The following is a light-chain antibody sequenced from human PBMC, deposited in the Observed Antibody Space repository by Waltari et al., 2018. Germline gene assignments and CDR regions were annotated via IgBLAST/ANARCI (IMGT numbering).Light chain of an antibody. Sequence: DIQMTQSPSTLSASVGDRVTITCWASQSISNWLAWYQQKPGNAPKLLIYKASTLKSGVPSRFSGSGSGTEFTLTISSLQPDDVATYYCQQYNSYSLLTFGGGTKVEIK. CDR1: QSISNW. J-gene: IGKJ4*01. CDR2: KAS. CDR3: QQYNSYSLLT. V-gene: IGKV1-5*03.